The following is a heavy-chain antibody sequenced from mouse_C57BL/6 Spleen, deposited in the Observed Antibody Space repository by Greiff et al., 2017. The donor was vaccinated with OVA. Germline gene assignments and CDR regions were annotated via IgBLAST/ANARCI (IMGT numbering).Heavy chain of an antibody. CDR3: ARRGDYDEGYAMDY. J-gene: IGHJ4*01. D-gene: IGHD2-4*01. Sequence: QVQLQQSGAELARPGASVKLSCKASGYTFTSYGISWVKQRTGQGLEWIGEIYPRSGNTYYNEKFKGKATLTADKSSSTAYMELRSLTSEDSAVYFCARRGDYDEGYAMDYWGQGTSVTVSS. V-gene: IGHV1-81*01. CDR1: GYTFTSYG. CDR2: IYPRSGNT.